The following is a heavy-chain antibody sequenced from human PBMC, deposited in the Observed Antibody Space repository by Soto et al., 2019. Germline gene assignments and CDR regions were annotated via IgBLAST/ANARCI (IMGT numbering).Heavy chain of an antibody. Sequence: GASVKVSCKASGYTFTSYGISWVRQAPGQGLEWMGWISAYNGNTNYAQKLQGRVTMTKDTSTNTAYMELRSLRSEDTAVYYCATYYYGSGRKPFDYWGQGTLVTVSS. CDR3: ATYYYGSGRKPFDY. V-gene: IGHV1-18*01. CDR2: ISAYNGNT. D-gene: IGHD3-10*01. J-gene: IGHJ4*02. CDR1: GYTFTSYG.